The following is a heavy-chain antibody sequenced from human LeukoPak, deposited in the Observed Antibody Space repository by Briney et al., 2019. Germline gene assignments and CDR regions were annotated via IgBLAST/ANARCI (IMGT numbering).Heavy chain of an antibody. CDR3: ARDPSRRGYYDILTGYYPH. V-gene: IGHV1-18*04. CDR1: GYTFTSYG. D-gene: IGHD3-9*01. Sequence: VASVEVSCKASGYTFTSYGISWVRQAPGQGLEWMGWISAYNGNTNYAQKLQCRVTMTTDTSTSTAYMELRSLRSDDTAVYYCARDPSRRGYYDILTGYYPHWGQGTLVTVSS. CDR2: ISAYNGNT. J-gene: IGHJ4*02.